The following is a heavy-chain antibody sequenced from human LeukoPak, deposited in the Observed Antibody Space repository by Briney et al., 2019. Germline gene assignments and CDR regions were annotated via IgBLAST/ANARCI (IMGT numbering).Heavy chain of an antibody. Sequence: GGSLRLSCAASAFTFSSYSMNWVRQAPGKGLEWVSFISTSSSYIHYADSVKGRFTISRDNAKNSLYLQMNSLRAEDTAVYYCARTSDTSGRLYWYFDLWGRGTLVTVSS. CDR2: ISTSSSYI. J-gene: IGHJ2*01. V-gene: IGHV3-21*01. CDR3: ARTSDTSGRLYWYFDL. D-gene: IGHD3-22*01. CDR1: AFTFSSYS.